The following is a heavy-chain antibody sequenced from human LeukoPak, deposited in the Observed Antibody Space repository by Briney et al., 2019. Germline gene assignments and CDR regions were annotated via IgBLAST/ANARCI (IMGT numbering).Heavy chain of an antibody. V-gene: IGHV4-4*07. CDR1: GGSISSYY. CDR2: INTSGST. J-gene: IGHJ4*02. D-gene: IGHD3-16*01. Sequence: SETLSLTCTVSGGSISSYYWSWIRQPAGKGLEWIGRINTSGSTNYNPSLKSRVTMSVDTSKNQFSLKLSSVTAADTAVYYCARGPSHDYYPSHFDYWGQGTLVTVSS. CDR3: ARGPSHDYYPSHFDY.